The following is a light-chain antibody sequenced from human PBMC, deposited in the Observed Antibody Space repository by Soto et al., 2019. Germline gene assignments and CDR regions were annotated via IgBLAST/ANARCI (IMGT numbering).Light chain of an antibody. J-gene: IGKJ1*01. Sequence: EIVMTQSPATLSVSPGERATLSCRASESVSTTLAWYQQKPGQAPRLLIYGASTRATGIPARFGGSGSGTEFTLTISSLQSEDSAVYYCHQYNRWPLWTFGQGTKVDIK. CDR3: HQYNRWPLWT. V-gene: IGKV3-15*01. CDR1: ESVSTT. CDR2: GAS.